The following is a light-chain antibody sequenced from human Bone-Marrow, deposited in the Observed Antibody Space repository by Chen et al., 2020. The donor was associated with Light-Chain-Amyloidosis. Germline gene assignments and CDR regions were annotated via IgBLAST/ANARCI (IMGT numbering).Light chain of an antibody. J-gene: IGLJ2*01. Sequence: QSALTQPASVSGSPGQSITISCTGTSSDVGAYNYVPWYQQHPGKAPKLMIYDVKNRPSGVSNRFSGSKSGNTASLTISGLQAEDEADYYCTSFTNNNAPVLFGGGTKVTVL. CDR3: TSFTNNNAPVL. CDR1: SSDVGAYNY. CDR2: DVK. V-gene: IGLV2-14*01.